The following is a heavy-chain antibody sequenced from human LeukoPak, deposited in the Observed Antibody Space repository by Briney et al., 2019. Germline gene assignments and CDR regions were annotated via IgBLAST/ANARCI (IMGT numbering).Heavy chain of an antibody. CDR2: IYSDGST. Sequence: GGSLRLSXAASGFAVSTNYLSWVRQAPGKGLEWVSVIYSDGSTYYTDSVKGRFTISRDNSKNTLYLQMNSLRPEDTAVYYCARDQRSESYYPWGWFDPWGQGTLVTVSS. D-gene: IGHD1-26*01. V-gene: IGHV3-66*02. CDR1: GFAVSTNY. J-gene: IGHJ5*02. CDR3: ARDQRSESYYPWGWFDP.